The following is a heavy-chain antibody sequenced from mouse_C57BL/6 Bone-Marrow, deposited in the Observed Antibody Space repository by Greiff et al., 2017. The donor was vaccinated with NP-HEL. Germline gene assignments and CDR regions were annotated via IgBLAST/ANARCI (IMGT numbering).Heavy chain of an antibody. Sequence: VQLQQSGPELVKPGASVKISCKASGYAFSSSWMHWVKQRPGKGLEWMGRIYPGDGDTNYNGKFKGKATLTADKSSSTAYTQLSSLTSEDSAVYFGAPIPYYYGSRFAYWGQGILVTVAA. CDR1: GYAFSSSW. CDR2: IYPGDGDT. J-gene: IGHJ3*01. V-gene: IGHV1-82*01. CDR3: APIPYYYGSRFAY. D-gene: IGHD1-1*01.